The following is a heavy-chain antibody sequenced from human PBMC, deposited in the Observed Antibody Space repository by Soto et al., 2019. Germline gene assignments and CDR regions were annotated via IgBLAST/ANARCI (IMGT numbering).Heavy chain of an antibody. CDR3: ARGGGFCGGDCYKGGIDY. Sequence: QVQLVESGGGVIQPGRSLRLSCAASGFPFSPYTMHWVRQAPGKGLEWVAVISSDGNDKFHADSVKGRFSISRDNSKNTLYLQMNSLRDVDTAVYYCARGGGFCGGDCYKGGIDYWGQGTQVTVSS. J-gene: IGHJ4*02. CDR1: GFPFSPYT. V-gene: IGHV3-30-3*01. D-gene: IGHD2-21*02. CDR2: ISSDGNDK.